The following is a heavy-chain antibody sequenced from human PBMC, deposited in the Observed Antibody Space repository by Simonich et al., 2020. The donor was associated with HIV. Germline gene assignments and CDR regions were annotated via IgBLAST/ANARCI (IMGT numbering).Heavy chain of an antibody. Sequence: EVQLVESGGDLVQPGGSLRLSCAASGFTFSTYWMHWVRQAPGKGLVWVSRVNSDGRSTSYADSVKGRFTISRDNAKNTLYLQMNSLRAEDTAVYYCAKDSSYDSSGYIDYWGQGTLVTVSS. V-gene: IGHV3-74*01. CDR3: AKDSSYDSSGYIDY. J-gene: IGHJ4*02. CDR2: VNSDGRST. CDR1: GFTFSTYW. D-gene: IGHD3-22*01.